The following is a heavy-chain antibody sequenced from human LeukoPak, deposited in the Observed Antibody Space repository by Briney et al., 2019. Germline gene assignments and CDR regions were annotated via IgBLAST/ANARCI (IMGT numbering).Heavy chain of an antibody. J-gene: IGHJ4*02. CDR1: GGSISSYY. D-gene: IGHD5-12*01. CDR3: ASRRGYSGYVDY. CDR2: ITHNGST. Sequence: SETLSLTCTVSGGSISSYYWSWIRQPPGKGLEWIGEITHNGSTNYNPSLKSRVTISVDTSKNQFSLKLSSVTAADTAVYYCASRRGYSGYVDYWGQGTLVTVSS. V-gene: IGHV4-34*01.